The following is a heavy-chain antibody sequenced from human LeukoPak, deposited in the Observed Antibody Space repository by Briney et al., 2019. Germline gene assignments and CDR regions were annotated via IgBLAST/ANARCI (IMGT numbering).Heavy chain of an antibody. CDR3: AKDTSRFLEWLAHYGMDV. V-gene: IGHV3-9*01. J-gene: IGHJ6*02. Sequence: GGSLRLSCAASGFTFDDYAMHWVRQAPGKGLEWVSGTSWNSGSIGYADSVKGRFTISRDNAKNSLYLQMNSLRAEDTALYYCAKDTSRFLEWLAHYGMDVWGQGTTVTVS. CDR1: GFTFDDYA. CDR2: TSWNSGSI. D-gene: IGHD3-3*01.